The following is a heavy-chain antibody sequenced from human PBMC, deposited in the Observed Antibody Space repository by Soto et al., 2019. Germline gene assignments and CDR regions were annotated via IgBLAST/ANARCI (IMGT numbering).Heavy chain of an antibody. CDR2: ISGSGFKK. CDR3: AKNQGVELVPLATVDWFDP. V-gene: IGHV3-23*01. J-gene: IGHJ5*02. Sequence: GGSLRLSCAASGFIFENFGMSWVRLAPGKGLEWISSISGSGFKKYYADSVKGRFTISRDNSKSTVYLELNNLSAEDTAVYHCAKNQGVELVPLATVDWFDPWGQGSVVTVSS. D-gene: IGHD1-26*01. CDR1: GFIFENFG.